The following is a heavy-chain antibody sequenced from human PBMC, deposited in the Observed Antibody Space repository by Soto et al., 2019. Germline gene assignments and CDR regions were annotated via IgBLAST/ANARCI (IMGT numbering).Heavy chain of an antibody. CDR2: IWYDGSNK. CDR1: GFTFSSYG. V-gene: IGHV3-33*01. Sequence: QVQLVESGGGVVQPGRSLRLSCAASGFTFSSYGMHWVRQAPGKGLEWVAVIWYDGSNKYYADSVKGRFTISRDNSKNTLYLQMNSLRAEDTAVYYCARDRYGDYVEYFQHWGQGTLVTVSS. D-gene: IGHD4-17*01. CDR3: ARDRYGDYVEYFQH. J-gene: IGHJ1*01.